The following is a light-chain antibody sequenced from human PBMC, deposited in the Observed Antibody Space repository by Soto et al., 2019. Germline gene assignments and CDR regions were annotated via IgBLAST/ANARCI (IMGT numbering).Light chain of an antibody. Sequence: DMVMTQSQDSLAVSLGERATINCKSSQSVLYSSNNKNYLAWYQQKPGQPPKLLIYWASTRESGVPDRFSGSGSGTDFTLTISSLQAEDVAVYYCQQYYSTPLPFGGGTKVDIK. V-gene: IGKV4-1*01. CDR3: QQYYSTPLP. CDR2: WAS. CDR1: QSVLYSSNNKNY. J-gene: IGKJ4*01.